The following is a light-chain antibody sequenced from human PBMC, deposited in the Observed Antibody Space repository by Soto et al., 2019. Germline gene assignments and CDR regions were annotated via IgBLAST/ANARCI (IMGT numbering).Light chain of an antibody. CDR1: QGISSY. J-gene: IGKJ1*01. V-gene: IGKV1-8*01. CDR3: QQYYSYPRT. CDR2: AAS. Sequence: IRMTQSPSSFSASTGDRVTITCRASQGISSYLAWYQQKPGIAPKLLIYAASTLQSGVPSRFSGSGSGTDFTLTISCLQSEDFATYYCQQYYSYPRTFGQGTKVEIK.